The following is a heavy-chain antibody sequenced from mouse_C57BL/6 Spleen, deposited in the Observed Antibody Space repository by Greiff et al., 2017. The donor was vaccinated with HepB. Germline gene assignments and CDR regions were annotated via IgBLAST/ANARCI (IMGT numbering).Heavy chain of an antibody. V-gene: IGHV1-55*01. J-gene: IGHJ3*01. Sequence: QVQLQQSGAELVKPGASVKMSCKASGYTFTSYWLTWVKQRPGQGLEWIGDIYPGSGSTNYNEKFKSKATLTVDTSSSTAYMQLSSLTSEDSAVYYCARFDYEGASFAYWGQGTLVTVSA. CDR1: GYTFTSYW. CDR2: IYPGSGST. CDR3: ARFDYEGASFAY. D-gene: IGHD2-4*01.